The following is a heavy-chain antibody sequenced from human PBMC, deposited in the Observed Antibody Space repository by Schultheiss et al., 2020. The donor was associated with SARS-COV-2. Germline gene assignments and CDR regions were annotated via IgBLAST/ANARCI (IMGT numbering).Heavy chain of an antibody. D-gene: IGHD6-19*01. V-gene: IGHV3-15*01. CDR2: IKSKTDGGTT. CDR1: GFTFSSYA. J-gene: IGHJ4*02. CDR3: TTVGPYSSGWYGNY. Sequence: GGSLRLSCAASGFTFSSYAMSWVRQAPGKGLEWVGRIKSKTDGGTTDYAAPVKGRFTISRDDSKNTLYLQMNSLKTEDTAVYYCTTVGPYSSGWYGNYWGQGTLVTVSS.